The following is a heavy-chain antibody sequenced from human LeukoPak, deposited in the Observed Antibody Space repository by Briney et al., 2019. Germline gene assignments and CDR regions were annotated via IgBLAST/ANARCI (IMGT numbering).Heavy chain of an antibody. CDR2: INPNSGGT. J-gene: IGHJ6*03. Sequence: VASVKVSCKASGYTFTGYYMHWVRQAPGQGLEWMGWINPNSGGTNYAQKFQGRVTMTRDTSISTAYMELSRLRSDDTAVYYCARGSGGVYYYYYYMDVWGKGTTVTVSS. D-gene: IGHD6-25*01. CDR1: GYTFTGYY. V-gene: IGHV1-2*02. CDR3: ARGSGGVYYYYYYMDV.